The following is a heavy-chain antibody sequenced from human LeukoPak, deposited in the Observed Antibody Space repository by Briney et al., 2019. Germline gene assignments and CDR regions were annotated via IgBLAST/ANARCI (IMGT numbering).Heavy chain of an antibody. CDR3: AREAEAGTFFDY. Sequence: ASVKVSCKASGGTFSSYAISWVRQAPGQGLEWMGGIIPIFGTANYAQKFQGRVTITADKSTSTAYMELSSLRSEDTAVYYCAREAEAGTFFDYWGQGTLVTVSS. J-gene: IGHJ4*02. V-gene: IGHV1-69*06. D-gene: IGHD6-19*01. CDR1: GGTFSSYA. CDR2: IIPIFGTA.